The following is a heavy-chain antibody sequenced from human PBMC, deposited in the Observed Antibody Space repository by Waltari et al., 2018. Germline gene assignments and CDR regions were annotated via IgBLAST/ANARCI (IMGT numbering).Heavy chain of an antibody. Sequence: EVQLVESGGGLVQPGGSLRLSCASTGFTLRDYWMSWVRQAPGKGPEWVANIKKDGGEEYYVDSVRGRFTISRDNAKNSLYLQMDSLRPEDTAVYYCARDQWFGFDIWGQGTMVTVSS. CDR3: ARDQWFGFDI. J-gene: IGHJ3*02. D-gene: IGHD3-22*01. CDR1: GFTLRDYW. V-gene: IGHV3-7*01. CDR2: IKKDGGEE.